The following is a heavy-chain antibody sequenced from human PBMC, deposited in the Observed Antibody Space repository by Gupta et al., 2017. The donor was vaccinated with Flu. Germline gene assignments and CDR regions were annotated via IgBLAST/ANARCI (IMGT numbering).Heavy chain of an antibody. CDR1: GGSINNYY. CDR3: AREGLHEHIWKNFRHRTYYVDY. V-gene: IGHV4-59*01. J-gene: IGHJ4*02. CDR2: IFYSGNA. D-gene: IGHD3-16*02. Sequence: QVQLQESGPGLVKPSETLSLTCTVSGGSINNYYWSWIRQTPGKGLEWLGHIFYSGNANYNPSLGSRVTISLDTSKNQFSLNLNSVTAADTAVYFCAREGLHEHIWKNFRHRTYYVDYWGQGTLVTVSS.